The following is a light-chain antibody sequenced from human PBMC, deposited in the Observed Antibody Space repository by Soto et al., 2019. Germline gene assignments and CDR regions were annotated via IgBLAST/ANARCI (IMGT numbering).Light chain of an antibody. CDR3: CSYAGSYTFVV. CDR2: DVS. J-gene: IGLJ2*01. Sequence: QSVLTQPRSVSGSPGQSVTISCTGTSSDVGGYNSVSWYQQHPGKAPKLIIYDVSKRPSGVPDRFSGSKSSNTASLTISGLQAEDEADYYCCSYAGSYTFVVFGGGTKVTVL. V-gene: IGLV2-11*01. CDR1: SSDVGGYNS.